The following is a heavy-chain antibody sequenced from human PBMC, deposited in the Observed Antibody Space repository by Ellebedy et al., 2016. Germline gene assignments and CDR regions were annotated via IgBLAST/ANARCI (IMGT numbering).Heavy chain of an antibody. D-gene: IGHD4-23*01. CDR3: ARDYGGNSFFVGY. Sequence: SETLSLTXAVYGGSFSGYYWSWIRQPPGKGLEWIGEINHSGNTNSNPSPKSRVTVSVDTSKNQFSLKLSSVTAADTGVYYCARDYGGNSFFVGYWGQGTLVTVSS. V-gene: IGHV4-34*01. CDR1: GGSFSGYY. CDR2: INHSGNT. J-gene: IGHJ4*02.